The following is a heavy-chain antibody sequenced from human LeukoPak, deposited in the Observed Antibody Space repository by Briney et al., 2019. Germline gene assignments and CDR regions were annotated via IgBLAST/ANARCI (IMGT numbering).Heavy chain of an antibody. CDR3: ARHSYGSGSY. Sequence: GGSLRLSCEASGFTFSSYGMNWVRQAPGKGLEWVSYISTTSSTIYYADSVKGRFTISRDNAKNSLYLQMNSLRDEDTAVYYCARHSYGSGSYWGQGTLVTVSS. CDR1: GFTFSSYG. CDR2: ISTTSSTI. J-gene: IGHJ4*02. D-gene: IGHD3-10*01. V-gene: IGHV3-48*02.